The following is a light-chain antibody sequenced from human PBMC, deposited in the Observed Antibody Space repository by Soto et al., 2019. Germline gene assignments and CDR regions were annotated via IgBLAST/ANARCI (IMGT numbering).Light chain of an antibody. CDR1: QDINSY. V-gene: IGKV1-9*01. CDR3: QQLHVYPST. Sequence: IQLTQSPSSLSASVGDRVTITCRASQDINSYLAWYQQKPGKAPNLLIYAGTSLQSGVPSRFSGSGSGTEFTLTISSLQPKDFAAYYCQQLHVYPSTFGGGTKVE. J-gene: IGKJ4*01. CDR2: AGT.